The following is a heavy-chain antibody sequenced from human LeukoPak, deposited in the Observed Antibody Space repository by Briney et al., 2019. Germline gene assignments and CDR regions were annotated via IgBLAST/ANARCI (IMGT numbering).Heavy chain of an antibody. CDR3: AKSLGGDYYYYGMDV. CDR2: IIPILGIA. CDR1: GGTFRSYA. D-gene: IGHD4-17*01. V-gene: IGHV1-69*04. Sequence: ASVKPSCMASGGTFRSYAISWVRQAPGQGLEWMGRIIPILGIANYAQKFQGRVTITADKSTSTAYMELSSLRSEDTAVYYCAKSLGGDYYYYGMDVWGQGTTVTVSS. J-gene: IGHJ6*02.